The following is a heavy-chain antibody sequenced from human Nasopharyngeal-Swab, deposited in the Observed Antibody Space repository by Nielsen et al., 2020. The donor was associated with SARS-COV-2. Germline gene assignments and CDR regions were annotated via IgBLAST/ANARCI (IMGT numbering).Heavy chain of an antibody. CDR1: GGSIGGYY. V-gene: IGHV4-59*01. D-gene: IGHD7-27*01. J-gene: IGHJ4*02. CDR3: ARSPGYYFDF. CDR2: VYYSGSA. Sequence: SETLSLTCTVSGGSIGGYYWSWIRQPPGGGLECIAYVYYSGSANYNPSFKSRATISVDSSKKQLSLKLSSVTAADTAVYYCARSPGYYFDFWGQGTLITVSS.